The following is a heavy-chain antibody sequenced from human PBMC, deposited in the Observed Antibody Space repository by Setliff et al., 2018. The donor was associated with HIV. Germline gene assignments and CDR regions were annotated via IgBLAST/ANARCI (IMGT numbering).Heavy chain of an antibody. CDR1: GFTFDRYW. CDR3: AKDTLGIAAAGTSWYWYFDL. D-gene: IGHD6-13*01. V-gene: IGHV3-9*01. Sequence: GGSLRLSCAASGFTFDRYWMHWVRQAPGKGLEWVSGISWNSGSIGYADSVKGRFTISRDNAKNSLYLQMNSLRAEDTALYYCAKDTLGIAAAGTSWYWYFDLWGRGTLVTVSS. CDR2: ISWNSGSI. J-gene: IGHJ2*01.